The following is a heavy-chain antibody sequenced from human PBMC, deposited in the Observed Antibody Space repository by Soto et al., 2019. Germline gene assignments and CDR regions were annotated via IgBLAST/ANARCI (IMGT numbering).Heavy chain of an antibody. D-gene: IGHD4-17*01. J-gene: IGHJ6*02. V-gene: IGHV3-21*01. Sequence: GGFLRLSCAASGFPFNTYTMNWVRQSPGKGLEWVSSITPSGDIYYADSVKGRFTISRDNSKSSLSLQMNSLRAEDTAVYYCAREKTTWPLASGMDVCGQEITVTVYS. CDR2: ITPSGDI. CDR3: AREKTTWPLASGMDV. CDR1: GFPFNTYT.